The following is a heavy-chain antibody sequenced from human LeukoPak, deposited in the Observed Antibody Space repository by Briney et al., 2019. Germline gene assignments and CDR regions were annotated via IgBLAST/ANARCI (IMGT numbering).Heavy chain of an antibody. V-gene: IGHV1-69*05. J-gene: IGHJ5*02. Sequence: SVKVSCKASGGTFSSYAISWVRQAPGQGLEWMGGIIPIFGTANYAQKFQGRVTITTDESTSTAYMELSSLRSEDTAVYYCARDLAAAGTGWFDPWGQGTLVTVSS. D-gene: IGHD6-13*01. CDR1: GGTFSSYA. CDR2: IIPIFGTA. CDR3: ARDLAAAGTGWFDP.